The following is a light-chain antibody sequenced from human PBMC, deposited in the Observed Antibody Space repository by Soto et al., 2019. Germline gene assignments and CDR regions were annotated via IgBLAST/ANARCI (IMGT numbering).Light chain of an antibody. J-gene: IGKJ1*01. CDR1: QRVISNY. CDR3: QQYESSPWT. Sequence: ENVLTQSPGTLSLSPGEGASLSCRASQRVISNYLGWYQQKAGQAPRLIMYGTSRRATGIPDRFSGSGSGTDFTLTISRVEPDDSAVYYCQQYESSPWTFGQGTKLEIK. CDR2: GTS. V-gene: IGKV3-20*01.